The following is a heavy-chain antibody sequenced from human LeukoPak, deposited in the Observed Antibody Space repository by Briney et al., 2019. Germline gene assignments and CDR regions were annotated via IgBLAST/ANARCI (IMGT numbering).Heavy chain of an antibody. D-gene: IGHD3-3*01. Sequence: MTSGTLSLTCAVSGASISSSYWWSWVRQPPGKGLEWIGEIHHSGSTKYNPSLKIRVTISVDKSKNQFSLKLSSGTAADTAVYYCARAGQGDFWSGLRYFDYWGQGTLVTVSS. V-gene: IGHV4-4*02. J-gene: IGHJ4*02. CDR2: IHHSGST. CDR3: ARAGQGDFWSGLRYFDY. CDR1: GASISSSYW.